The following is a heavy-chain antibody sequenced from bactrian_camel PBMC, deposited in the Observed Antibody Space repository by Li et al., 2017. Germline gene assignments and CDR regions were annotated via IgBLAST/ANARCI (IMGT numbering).Heavy chain of an antibody. D-gene: IGHD1*01. CDR3: NDLGTRTFGS. V-gene: IGHV3S1*01. J-gene: IGHJ6*01. CDR1: GFTFVSYW. CDR2: TNTEGTST. Sequence: HVQLVESGGALVQPGGSLRLSCAASGFTFVSYWIYWVRQAPGKGLEWVSSTNTEGTSTAYQDSVKGRFTISRDNAKNTVYLQMSSLKDEDTAVYYCNDLGTRTFGSWGQGTQVTVS.